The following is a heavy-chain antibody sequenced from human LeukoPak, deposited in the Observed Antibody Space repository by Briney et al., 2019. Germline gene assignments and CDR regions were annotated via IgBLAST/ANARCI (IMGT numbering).Heavy chain of an antibody. D-gene: IGHD2-2*02. V-gene: IGHV3-30*04. CDR2: ISFDGSST. J-gene: IGHJ4*02. CDR1: GFTFSSYA. Sequence: PGGSLRLSCAASGFTFSSYAMHWVRQAPGKGLEWVAVISFDGSSTYYADSVKGRFTISRDNSKNTLYLQMSSLRVEDTAVYYCAREPLYWGQGTLVTVSS. CDR3: AREPLY.